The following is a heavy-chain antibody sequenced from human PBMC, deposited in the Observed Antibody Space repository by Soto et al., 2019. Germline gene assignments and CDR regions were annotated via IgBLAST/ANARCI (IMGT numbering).Heavy chain of an antibody. D-gene: IGHD6-6*01. CDR3: ARRILVTPPSHYYYGMDV. J-gene: IGHJ6*02. Sequence: SETLSLTCTVSGGSISSSSYYWGWIRQPPGKGLEWIGSIYYSGSTYYNPSLKSRVTISVDTSKNQFSLKLSSVTAADTAVYYCARRILVTPPSHYYYGMDVWGQGTTVTVSS. CDR1: GGSISSSSYY. V-gene: IGHV4-39*01. CDR2: IYYSGST.